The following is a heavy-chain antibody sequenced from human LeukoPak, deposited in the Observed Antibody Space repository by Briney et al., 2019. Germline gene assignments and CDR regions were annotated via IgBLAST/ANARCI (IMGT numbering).Heavy chain of an antibody. CDR2: ISGSGGST. CDR3: AKDGITMVRGVITKHFDY. Sequence: PGGSLRLSCAASGFTFSSYAMSWARQAPGKGLEWVSAISGSGGSTYYADSVKGRFTISRDNSKNTLYLQMNSLRAEDTAVYYCAKDGITMVRGVITKHFDYWGQGTLVTVSS. D-gene: IGHD3-10*01. V-gene: IGHV3-23*01. J-gene: IGHJ4*02. CDR1: GFTFSSYA.